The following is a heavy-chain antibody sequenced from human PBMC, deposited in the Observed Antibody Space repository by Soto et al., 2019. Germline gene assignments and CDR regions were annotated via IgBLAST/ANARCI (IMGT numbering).Heavy chain of an antibody. CDR1: GYSISSGYY. CDR3: ARDQSSSGWGPYYYYYGMDV. J-gene: IGHJ6*02. D-gene: IGHD6-19*01. CDR2: IYHSGST. V-gene: IGHV4-38-2*02. Sequence: LETLSLTCAVSGYSISSGYYWGWIRQPPGKGLEWIGSIYHSGSTYYNPSLKSRVTISVDTSKNQFSLKLSSVTAADTAVYYCARDQSSSGWGPYYYYYGMDVWGQGTTVTVSS.